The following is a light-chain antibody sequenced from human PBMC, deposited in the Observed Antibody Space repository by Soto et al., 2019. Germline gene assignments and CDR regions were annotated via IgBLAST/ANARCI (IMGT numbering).Light chain of an antibody. V-gene: IGKV1-9*01. Sequence: IQLTQSPSSLSASVGDRVTITCRASQGISSYLAWYQQKPGKAPKLLIYAASTLQSVVPSRFSGSGSGTDFTLTISSLQPEEFATYYCQQLNSYPPAFGQGTKVEIK. CDR2: AAS. J-gene: IGKJ1*01. CDR1: QGISSY. CDR3: QQLNSYPPA.